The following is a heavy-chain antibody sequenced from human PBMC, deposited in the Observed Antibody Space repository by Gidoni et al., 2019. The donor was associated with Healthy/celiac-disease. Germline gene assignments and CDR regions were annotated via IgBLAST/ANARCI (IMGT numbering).Heavy chain of an antibody. CDR2: TYYRSKWYN. CDR1: GDSVPSNRAA. CDR3: ARGHSGYAPYYYYGMDV. Sequence: QVQLQQSGPGLVKPSPTLSLTCAIPGDSVPSNRAAWNWIRPSPSRGLEWLGRTYYRSKWYNDYAVSVKSRITINPDTSKNQFSLQLNSVTPEDTAVYYCARGHSGYAPYYYYGMDVWGQGTTVTVSS. D-gene: IGHD5-12*01. V-gene: IGHV6-1*01. J-gene: IGHJ6*02.